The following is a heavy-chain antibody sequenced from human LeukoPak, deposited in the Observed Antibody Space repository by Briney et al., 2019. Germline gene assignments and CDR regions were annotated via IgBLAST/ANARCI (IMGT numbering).Heavy chain of an antibody. V-gene: IGHV3-23*01. J-gene: IGHJ4*02. CDR1: GFSFSTYT. D-gene: IGHD2-2*01. CDR3: AKDPTSHIATGY. CDR2: ISGAGAYT. Sequence: HPGGSLRLSCAASGFSFSTYTMSWARQAPGKGLEWVSAISGAGAYTTYADSVKGRFTISRDNSKNTLYLQMNSLRAEDTAVYYCAKDPTSHIATGYWGQGTLVTVSS.